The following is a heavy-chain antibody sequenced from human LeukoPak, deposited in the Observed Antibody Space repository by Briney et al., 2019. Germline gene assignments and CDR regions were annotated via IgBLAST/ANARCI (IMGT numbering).Heavy chain of an antibody. CDR2: INHSGST. Sequence: TSETLSLTCSVSGDSIIGYYWGWIRQPPGKGLEWIGEINHSGSTNYNPSLKSRVTISVDTSKNQFSLKLSSVTAADTAVYYCARFRPRSRILVAFGIWGQGTMVTVSS. J-gene: IGHJ3*02. V-gene: IGHV4-34*01. CDR1: GDSIIGYY. D-gene: IGHD2-15*01. CDR3: ARFRPRSRILVAFGI.